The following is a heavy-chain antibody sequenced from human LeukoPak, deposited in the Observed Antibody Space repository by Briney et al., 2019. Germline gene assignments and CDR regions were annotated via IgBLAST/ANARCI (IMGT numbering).Heavy chain of an antibody. J-gene: IGHJ5*02. CDR3: ANFSLGFSSGWGWFDR. D-gene: IGHD6-19*01. CDR2: ISGSGSST. Sequence: AESLRLSCAASAFTFSNYAMNWVRQAPGKGLKWVSAISGSGSSTYYADSGKGRFTISRDNSKHTVYLQMNSLRAEDTAIYHCANFSLGFSSGWGWFDRWGQGTLVTVSS. V-gene: IGHV3-23*01. CDR1: AFTFSNYA.